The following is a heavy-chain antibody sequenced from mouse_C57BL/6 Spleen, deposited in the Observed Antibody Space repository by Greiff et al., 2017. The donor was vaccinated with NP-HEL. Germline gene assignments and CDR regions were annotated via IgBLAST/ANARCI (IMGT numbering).Heavy chain of an antibody. D-gene: IGHD4-1*01. Sequence: QVQLKQSGAELARPGASVKLSCKASGYTFTSYGISWVKQRTGQGLEWIGEIYPRSGNTYYNEKFKGKATLTADKSSSTAYMELRSLTSEDSAVYFCASLTPFDYWGQGTTLTVSS. CDR2: IYPRSGNT. J-gene: IGHJ2*01. CDR3: ASLTPFDY. CDR1: GYTFTSYG. V-gene: IGHV1-81*01.